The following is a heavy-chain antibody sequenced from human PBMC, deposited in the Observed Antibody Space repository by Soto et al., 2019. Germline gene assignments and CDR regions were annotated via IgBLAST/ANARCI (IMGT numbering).Heavy chain of an antibody. CDR1: GYTFTSYA. V-gene: IGHV1-3*05. CDR3: AGSGGDYLVDDY. Sequence: QVQLVQSGAEEKKPGASVKVSCKASGYTFTSYAMHWVRQAPGQRLEWMGWINAGNGNTKYSQKFQGRVTITRDTSATTAYMEVRSLRSEDTAVYYCAGSGGDYLVDDYWGQGTLVTVSS. J-gene: IGHJ4*02. D-gene: IGHD2-21*01. CDR2: INAGNGNT.